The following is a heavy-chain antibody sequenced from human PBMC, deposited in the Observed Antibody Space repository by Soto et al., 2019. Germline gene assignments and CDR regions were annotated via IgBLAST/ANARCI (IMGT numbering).Heavy chain of an antibody. CDR1: GGSIRNVY. Sequence: PSETLSLTCTVSGGSIRNVYWSWIRQAPGKGLEWIGFIFHSGNAKYNPSLKSRVTISVDTSKNQFSLSLDSVTAADTAVYFCARAHAPTLPFDSWGQGTLVTVS. V-gene: IGHV4-59*01. D-gene: IGHD2-15*01. CDR2: IFHSGNA. CDR3: ARAHAPTLPFDS. J-gene: IGHJ4*01.